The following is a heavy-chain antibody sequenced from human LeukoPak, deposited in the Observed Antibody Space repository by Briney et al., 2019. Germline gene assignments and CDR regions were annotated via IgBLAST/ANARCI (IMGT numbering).Heavy chain of an antibody. CDR1: GGSISSGSYY. V-gene: IGHV4-61*02. CDR2: IYTSGST. CDR3: ARGGLMVRGATAVTNYYMDV. J-gene: IGHJ6*03. Sequence: SETLSLTCTVSGGSISSGSYYWSWIRQPAGKGLEWIGRIYTSGSTNYNPSLKSRVTISVDTSKNQFSLKLSSVTAAGTAVYYCARGGLMVRGATAVTNYYMDVWGKGTTVTVSS. D-gene: IGHD3-10*01.